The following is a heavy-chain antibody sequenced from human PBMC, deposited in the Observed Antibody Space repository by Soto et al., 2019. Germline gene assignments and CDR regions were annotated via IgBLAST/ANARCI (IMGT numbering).Heavy chain of an antibody. CDR1: GGSISNYY. CDR2: IYYSGST. D-gene: IGHD6-19*01. V-gene: IGHV4-59*08. CDR3: ARHIAVAGSDYYYYGMDV. Sequence: SETLSLTCTVSGGSISNYYWSWIRQPPGKGLEWIGYIYYSGSTNYNPSLKSRVTISVDTSKNQFSLSLTSVTAADTAVYYCARHIAVAGSDYYYYGMDVWGQGTTVT. J-gene: IGHJ6*02.